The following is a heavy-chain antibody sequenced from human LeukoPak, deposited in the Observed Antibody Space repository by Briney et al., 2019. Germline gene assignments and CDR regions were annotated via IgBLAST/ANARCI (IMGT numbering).Heavy chain of an antibody. CDR2: MSSGSTT. V-gene: IGHV3-11*06. CDR1: GFTLSDYY. J-gene: IGHJ3*02. Sequence: GGSLRLSCAASGFTLSDYYMTWVRQAPGKGLEWVSYMSSGSTTYTTYADSVRGRFTISRDNAKNSLYLQMNSLRAEDTAVYYCARHIVLVTAIDGFDIWGQGTMVTVSS. CDR3: ARHIVLVTAIDGFDI. D-gene: IGHD2-21*02.